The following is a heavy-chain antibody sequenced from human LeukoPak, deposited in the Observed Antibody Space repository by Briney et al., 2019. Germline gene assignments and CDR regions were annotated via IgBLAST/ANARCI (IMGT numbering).Heavy chain of an antibody. CDR3: AKDTSIGRYCTNGVCSPLDY. Sequence: GGSLRLSCAASGFTFSSYAMSWVRQAPGKGLEWVSAISDSGGSTYDADSVKGRFTISRDNSKNTLYLQMNSLRAEDTAVYYCAKDTSIGRYCTNGVCSPLDYWGQGTPVTVSS. V-gene: IGHV3-23*01. D-gene: IGHD2-8*01. CDR1: GFTFSSYA. CDR2: ISDSGGST. J-gene: IGHJ4*02.